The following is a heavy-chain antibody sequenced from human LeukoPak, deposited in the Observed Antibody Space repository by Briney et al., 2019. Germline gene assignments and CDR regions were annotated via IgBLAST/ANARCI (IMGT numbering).Heavy chain of an antibody. CDR3: ARVDCTSSSCLNNWFDP. J-gene: IGHJ5*02. CDR1: GGSISSSSYY. Sequence: PSETLSLTCTVSGGSISSSSYYWGWIRQPPGKGLEWIGYIYYSGSTNYNPSLKSRVTISVDTSKSQFSLKLSSVTAADTAVYYCARVDCTSSSCLNNWFDPWGQGTLVTVSS. CDR2: IYYSGST. D-gene: IGHD2-15*01. V-gene: IGHV4-39*07.